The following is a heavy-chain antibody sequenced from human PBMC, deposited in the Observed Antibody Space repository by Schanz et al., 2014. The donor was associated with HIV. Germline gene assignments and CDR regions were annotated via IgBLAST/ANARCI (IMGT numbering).Heavy chain of an antibody. CDR2: ISESGGRS. Sequence: EVQLLDSGGGLVQPGGSLRLSCVASGFTFNNYAMTWVRQAPGKGLAWVSSISESGGRSYYADSVNGRFTISRDNSKNTLYLQMTTLRIDDTAVYYCAKPEYDSSGNSQSHFDYWGQGTLVTVSS. CDR1: GFTFNNYA. J-gene: IGHJ4*02. CDR3: AKPEYDSSGNSQSHFDY. D-gene: IGHD3-22*01. V-gene: IGHV3-23*01.